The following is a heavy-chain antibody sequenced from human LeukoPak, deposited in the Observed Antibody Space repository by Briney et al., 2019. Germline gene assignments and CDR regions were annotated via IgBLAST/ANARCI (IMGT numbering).Heavy chain of an antibody. Sequence: PSETLSLTCTVSGGSISGHYWTWIRQPPGKGLEWIGQIHYSGRPDYNPSLKSRVTISVDTSKNQLSLKVTSVTGADTAVYHCARFGVDYDMDVWGQGTTVTVSS. D-gene: IGHD3-16*01. V-gene: IGHV4-59*11. CDR2: IHYSGRP. CDR1: GGSISGHY. CDR3: ARFGVDYDMDV. J-gene: IGHJ6*02.